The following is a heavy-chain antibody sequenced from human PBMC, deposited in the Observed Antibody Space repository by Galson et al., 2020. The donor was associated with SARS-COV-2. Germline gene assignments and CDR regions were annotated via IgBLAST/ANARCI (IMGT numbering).Heavy chain of an antibody. Sequence: LSLTCAGSGFTFSDYYMTWIRQAPGKGLEWVSCISGSSTYTNYADSVKGRFTISRDNAKNSLYLQMDSLRVEDTAVYYCARDASGDPNCNSISCFGNDYWGQGTLVTVSS. CDR3: ARDASGDPNCNSISCFGNDY. V-gene: IGHV3-11*05. CDR2: ISGSSTYT. D-gene: IGHD2-2*01. CDR1: GFTFSDYY. J-gene: IGHJ4*02.